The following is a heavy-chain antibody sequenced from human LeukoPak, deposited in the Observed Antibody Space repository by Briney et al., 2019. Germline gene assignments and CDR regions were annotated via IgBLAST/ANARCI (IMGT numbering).Heavy chain of an antibody. V-gene: IGHV3-23*01. Sequence: GGSLRLSCAASGFTFSSYAMSWVRQAPGKGLEWVSAISGSGGSTYYADSVKGRFTISRDNAKNSLYLQMNSLRAEDTAVYYCARALSSYSGFDYWGQGTLVTVSS. CDR2: ISGSGGST. D-gene: IGHD6-13*01. CDR3: ARALSSYSGFDY. CDR1: GFTFSSYA. J-gene: IGHJ4*02.